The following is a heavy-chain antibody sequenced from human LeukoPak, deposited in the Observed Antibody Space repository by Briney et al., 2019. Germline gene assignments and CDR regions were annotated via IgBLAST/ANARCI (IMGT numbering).Heavy chain of an antibody. J-gene: IGHJ4*02. CDR1: GYTFTSYG. CDR3: AVIAVARQFDY. D-gene: IGHD6-19*01. V-gene: IGHV1-46*01. CDR2: INPSGGST. Sequence: ASVEVSCKASGYTFTSYGISWVRQAPGQGLEWMGIINPSGGSTSYAQKFQGRVTMTRDTSTSTVYVELSSLRSEDTAVYYCAVIAVARQFDYWGQGTLVTVSS.